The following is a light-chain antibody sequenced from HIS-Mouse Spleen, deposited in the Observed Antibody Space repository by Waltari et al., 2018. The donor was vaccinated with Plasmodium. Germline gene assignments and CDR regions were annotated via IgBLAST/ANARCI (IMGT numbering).Light chain of an antibody. CDR3: QKYNSAPWT. CDR2: AAS. V-gene: IGKV1-27*01. CDR1: QGISND. Sequence: DIQMTQSPSSLSASVGHRVTITCRASQGISNDLAWYQQKPGKVPKLLIYAASTLQSGVPSRFNGSGSGTDFTLTISRLQPEDVATYYCQKYNSAPWTFGQGTKVEIK. J-gene: IGKJ1*01.